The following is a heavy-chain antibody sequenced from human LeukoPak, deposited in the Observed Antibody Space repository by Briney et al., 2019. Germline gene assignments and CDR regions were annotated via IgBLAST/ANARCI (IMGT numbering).Heavy chain of an antibody. CDR1: GGSFSGYY. CDR2: INHSGST. CDR3: ARGLGYFET. D-gene: IGHD1-1*01. Sequence: PSETLSLTCAVYGGSFSGYYWSWIRQPPGKGLEWIGEINHSGSTNYNPSLKSRVTISVDTSKNQFSLQLSSVTAADTAVYYCARGLGYFETWGQGTLVTVSS. J-gene: IGHJ5*02. V-gene: IGHV4-34*01.